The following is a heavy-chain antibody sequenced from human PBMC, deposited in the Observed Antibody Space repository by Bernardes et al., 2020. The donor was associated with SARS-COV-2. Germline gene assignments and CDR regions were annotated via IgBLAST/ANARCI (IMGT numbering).Heavy chain of an antibody. D-gene: IGHD3-10*01. V-gene: IGHV5-10-1*01. J-gene: IGHJ4*02. CDR1: GYDFTSYW. Sequence: GESLKISCKGSGYDFTSYWISWVRQMPGKGLEWMGRIDPSDSYTNYSPSFQGLVTISADKSMKTIYLQWSSLKASDTAMYYCATHLGLLWFGEFGYWGQGTLVTVSS. CDR2: IDPSDSYT. CDR3: ATHLGLLWFGEFGY.